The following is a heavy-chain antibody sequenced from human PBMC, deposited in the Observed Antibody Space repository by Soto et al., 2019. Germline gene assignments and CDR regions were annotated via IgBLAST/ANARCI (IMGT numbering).Heavy chain of an antibody. CDR3: ASPRDGYNPPHGMDV. CDR1: GFTFSSYS. Sequence: GGSLRLSCAASGFTFSSYSMNWVRQAPGKGLEWVSYISSSSSTIYYADSVKGRFTISRDNAKNSLYLQMNSLRDEDTAVYYCASPRDGYNPPHGMDVWGQGTTVTVSS. CDR2: ISSSSSTI. V-gene: IGHV3-48*02. D-gene: IGHD5-12*01. J-gene: IGHJ6*02.